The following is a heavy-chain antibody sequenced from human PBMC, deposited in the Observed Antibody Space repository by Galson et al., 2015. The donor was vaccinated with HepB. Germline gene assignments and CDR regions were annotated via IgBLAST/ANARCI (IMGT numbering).Heavy chain of an antibody. V-gene: IGHV3-66*02. CDR3: GRGGLRAVAGAKGDY. CDR2: IYSGGAT. D-gene: IGHD6-19*01. J-gene: IGHJ4*02. Sequence: SLRLSCAASGFTVSNTYMNWVRQAPGKGLEWVSVIYSGGATYYADSVKGRFTVSRENSKNTLYLQMNSLRIEDTAVYYCGRGGLRAVAGAKGDYWGQGTLVTVSS. CDR1: GFTVSNTY.